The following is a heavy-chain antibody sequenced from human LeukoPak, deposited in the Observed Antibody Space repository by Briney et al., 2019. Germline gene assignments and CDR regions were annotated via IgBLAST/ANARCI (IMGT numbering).Heavy chain of an antibody. CDR2: INPNSGGT. D-gene: IGHD3-22*01. CDR3: ARAEDNYYDSVGYFDY. Sequence: ASVKVSCKASGYIFTGYYMHWVRQAPGQGLEWMGWINPNSGGTNYAQKFQGRVTMTRDTSISTAYMELSRLRSDDTAVYYCARAEDNYYDSVGYFDYWGQGTLVTVSS. J-gene: IGHJ4*02. CDR1: GYIFTGYY. V-gene: IGHV1-2*02.